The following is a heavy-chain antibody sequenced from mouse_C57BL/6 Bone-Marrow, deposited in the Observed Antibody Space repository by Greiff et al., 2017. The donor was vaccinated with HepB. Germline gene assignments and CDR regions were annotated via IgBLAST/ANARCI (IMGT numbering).Heavy chain of an antibody. CDR3: ARRPPYYYGSSGYYFDY. D-gene: IGHD1-1*01. CDR2: IYPGDGDT. J-gene: IGHJ2*01. V-gene: IGHV1-82*01. Sequence: VKLLESGPELVKPGASVKISCKASGYAFSSSWMNWVKQRPGKGLEWIGRIYPGDGDTNYNGKFKGKATLTADKSSSTAYMQLSSLTSEDSAVYFCARRPPYYYGSSGYYFDYWGQGTTLTVSS. CDR1: GYAFSSSW.